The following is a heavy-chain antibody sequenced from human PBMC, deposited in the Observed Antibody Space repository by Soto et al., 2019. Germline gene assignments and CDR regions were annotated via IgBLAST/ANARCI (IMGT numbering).Heavy chain of an antibody. D-gene: IGHD1-7*01. J-gene: IGHJ5*02. Sequence: GGSLRLSCAASGFTFSSYGMHWVRQAPGKGLEWVAVIWYDGSNKYYADSVKGRFTISRDNSKNTLYLQMNSLRAEDTAVYYCARDITGTTGGWFDPWGQGTLVTVSS. CDR3: ARDITGTTGGWFDP. V-gene: IGHV3-33*01. CDR1: GFTFSSYG. CDR2: IWYDGSNK.